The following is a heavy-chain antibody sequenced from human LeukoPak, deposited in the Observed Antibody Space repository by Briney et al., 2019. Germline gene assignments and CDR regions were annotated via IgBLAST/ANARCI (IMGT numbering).Heavy chain of an antibody. CDR2: ISYDGSNK. D-gene: IGHD6-13*01. V-gene: IGHV3-30*04. Sequence: GGSLRLSCATSGFTFSSYAMHWVRQAPGKGLEWVAVISYDGSNKYYADSVKGRFTISRDNSKNTLYLQMNSLRAEDTAVYYCERGTGDPEYSSSWYVNYWGQGTLVTVSS. CDR1: GFTFSSYA. J-gene: IGHJ4*02. CDR3: ERGTGDPEYSSSWYVNY.